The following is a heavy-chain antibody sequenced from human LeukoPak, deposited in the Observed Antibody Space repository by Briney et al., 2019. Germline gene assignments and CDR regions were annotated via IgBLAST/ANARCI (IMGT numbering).Heavy chain of an antibody. CDR1: GGSLITYY. V-gene: IGHV4-4*07. CDR2: VYTNGGT. Sequence: PSETLSLTCTVSGGSLITYYWNWLRQPAGKGLEWIGRVYTNGGTNYNPSLKSRLTVSVDTSKNQFSLSLSSVTAADTAVYYCASGSDSIGYSGGGILDYWGQGILVTVSS. J-gene: IGHJ4*02. CDR3: ASGSDSIGYSGGGILDY. D-gene: IGHD6-19*01.